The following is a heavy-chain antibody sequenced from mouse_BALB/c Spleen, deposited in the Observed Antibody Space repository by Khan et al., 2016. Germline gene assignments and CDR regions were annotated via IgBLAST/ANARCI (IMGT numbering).Heavy chain of an antibody. V-gene: IGHV5-17*02. CDR3: ASDYYYAMDY. D-gene: IGHD2-4*01. J-gene: IGHJ4*01. Sequence: EVELVESGGGLVQPGGSRKLSCAASGFTFSSFGMHWVRQAPEKGLEWVAYISSGSSTIYYADTVKGRFTISRDTPKHTLFLQMTSLRSEDTAMYYCASDYYYAMDYWGQGTSVTVSS. CDR2: ISSGSSTI. CDR1: GFTFSSFG.